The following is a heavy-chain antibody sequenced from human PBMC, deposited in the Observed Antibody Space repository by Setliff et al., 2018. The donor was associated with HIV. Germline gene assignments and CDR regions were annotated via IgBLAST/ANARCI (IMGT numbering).Heavy chain of an antibody. D-gene: IGHD1-26*01. CDR1: GASISSSNHH. CDR3: ARIVRWELLWTFTFFYYYMDF. Sequence: SETLSLTCTVSGASISSSNHHWAWIRQPPGKGLEYIGNIYYTGSTHHNPSLESRVTTSVDTSKNQFSLMLSSVTAAATAVYSCARIVRWELLWTFTFFYYYMDFWGKGTMVTVSS. CDR2: IYYTGST. J-gene: IGHJ6*03. V-gene: IGHV4-39*01.